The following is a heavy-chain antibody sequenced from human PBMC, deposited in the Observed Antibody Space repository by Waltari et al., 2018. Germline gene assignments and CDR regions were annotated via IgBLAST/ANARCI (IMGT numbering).Heavy chain of an antibody. D-gene: IGHD6-13*01. J-gene: IGHJ4*02. V-gene: IGHV3-21*01. CDR2: ISSSSSYI. CDR3: VRSTGYSHHHDY. Sequence: VRQAPGKGLEWVSSISSSSSYIYYADSVKGRFTISRDNAKNSLYLQMNSLRAEDTAVYYCVRSTGYSHHHDYWGQGTLVTVSS.